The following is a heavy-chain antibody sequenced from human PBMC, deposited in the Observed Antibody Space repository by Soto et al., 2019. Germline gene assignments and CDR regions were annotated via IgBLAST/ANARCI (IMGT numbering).Heavy chain of an antibody. Sequence: SETLSLTCAVSSFSISSGYYWGWVRQPPGKGLEWIGSIYHSVTTNYSPSLKSRVTISIDTSKNQFSLTLRSVTAADAAVYYCASCVSTDCYPTWGLQVFALWGQGSLVNVS. CDR3: ASCVSTDCYPTWGLQVFAL. CDR1: SFSISSGYY. J-gene: IGHJ4*02. CDR2: IYHSVTT. V-gene: IGHV4-38-2*01. D-gene: IGHD2-2*01.